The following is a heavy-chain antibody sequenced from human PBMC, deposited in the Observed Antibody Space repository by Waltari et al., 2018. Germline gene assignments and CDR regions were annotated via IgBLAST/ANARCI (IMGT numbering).Heavy chain of an antibody. Sequence: EVQLVQSGAEVKKPGESLKISCKGSGYSFTSYWIGWVRQMPGKGLEWMGIIYPGDSDTRYSPSFQGQVTISADKSISTAYLQWSSLKASDTAMYYCARRGRGFDSGYVYNAFDIWGQGTMVTVSS. V-gene: IGHV5-51*03. D-gene: IGHD5-12*01. CDR1: GYSFTSYW. J-gene: IGHJ3*02. CDR2: IYPGDSDT. CDR3: ARRGRGFDSGYVYNAFDI.